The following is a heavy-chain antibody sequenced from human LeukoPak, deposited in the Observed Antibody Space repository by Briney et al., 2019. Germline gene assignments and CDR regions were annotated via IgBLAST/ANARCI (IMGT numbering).Heavy chain of an antibody. Sequence: GGSLRLSCAASGFTFSSYWMGWVRQAPGKGLEWVANIKQEGNEKYYVDSVKGRFSISRDKAKNSLYLQMSSLRAEDTAVCFCARDRCSSTSCSFYYWGQGNLFTVSS. CDR2: IKQEGNEK. CDR3: ARDRCSSTSCSFYY. J-gene: IGHJ4*02. CDR1: GFTFSSYW. V-gene: IGHV3-7*01. D-gene: IGHD2-2*01.